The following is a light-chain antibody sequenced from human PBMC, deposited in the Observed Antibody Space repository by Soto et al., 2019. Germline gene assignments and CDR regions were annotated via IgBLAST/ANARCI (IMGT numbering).Light chain of an antibody. J-gene: IGKJ1*01. CDR2: GAS. Sequence: DIVLTQSPGTLYLSPGERATLSSRASQSVSSGYLAWYQQRPGQAPRLLIYGASTRATGIPDRFSGSGSGTDFTLTISRLEPEDFAVYYCQQYGTSPWTFGQGTKVDIK. CDR1: QSVSSGY. CDR3: QQYGTSPWT. V-gene: IGKV3-20*01.